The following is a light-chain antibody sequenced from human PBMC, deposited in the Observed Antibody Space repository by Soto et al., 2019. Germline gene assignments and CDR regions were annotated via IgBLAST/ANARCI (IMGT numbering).Light chain of an antibody. CDR3: QQNGK. Sequence: DIQMTQSPSTLSASVGDRVTITCRASQSISSWLAWYQQKPGKAPKLLIYDASSLESGVPSRFSGSGSGTEFTLTISSLQPDDFATYYCQQNGKFGQGTKVEIK. CDR2: DAS. CDR1: QSISSW. V-gene: IGKV1-5*01. J-gene: IGKJ1*01.